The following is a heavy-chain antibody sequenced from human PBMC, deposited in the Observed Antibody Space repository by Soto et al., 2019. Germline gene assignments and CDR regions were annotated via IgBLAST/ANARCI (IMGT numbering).Heavy chain of an antibody. D-gene: IGHD1-1*01. Sequence: KTSETLSPTCGVYGGSFRGYQWNWIRQSPGQGLEWIGEINHSGTTKYNPSLESRINLSVDTSKKQFSLKMFSVTAADTAIYYCARGWRLDPWGQGTQVTVSS. J-gene: IGHJ5*02. V-gene: IGHV4-34*01. CDR3: ARGWRLDP. CDR2: INHSGTT. CDR1: GGSFRGYQ.